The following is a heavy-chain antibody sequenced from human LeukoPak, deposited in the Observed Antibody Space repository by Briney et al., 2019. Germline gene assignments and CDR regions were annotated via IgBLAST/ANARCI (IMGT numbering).Heavy chain of an antibody. Sequence: SEPLSLTCTVSGGSISSYYWSWVRQPPGKGLEWIGCIYYIGSTNYNPSLKSRVTISLDTSKNQFSLKLSSVTAADTAVYYCARHGGAYSFDYWGQGTLVTVS. CDR2: IYYIGST. V-gene: IGHV4-59*08. CDR3: ARHGGAYSFDY. CDR1: GGSISSYY. D-gene: IGHD4-11*01. J-gene: IGHJ4*02.